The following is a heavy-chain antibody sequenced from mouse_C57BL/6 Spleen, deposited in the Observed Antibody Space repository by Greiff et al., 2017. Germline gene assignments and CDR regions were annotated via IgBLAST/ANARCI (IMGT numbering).Heavy chain of an antibody. CDR1: GYAFSSSW. CDR2: IYPGDGDT. CDR3: ARAGFKPAMDY. Sequence: QVQLKESGPELVKPGASVKISCKASGYAFSSSWMNWVKQRPGKGLEWIGRIYPGDGDTNYNGKFKGKATLTADKSSSTAYMQLSSLTSEDSAVYFCARAGFKPAMDYWGQGTSVTVSS. J-gene: IGHJ4*01. V-gene: IGHV1-82*01.